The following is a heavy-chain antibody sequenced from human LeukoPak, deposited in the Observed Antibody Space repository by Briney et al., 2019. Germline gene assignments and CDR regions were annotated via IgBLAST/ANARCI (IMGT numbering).Heavy chain of an antibody. CDR2: IYSGGST. CDR3: ARDGTGTPYDY. Sequence: TGGSLRLSCAASGFTVSSNYMSWVRQAPGKGLEWVSVIYSGGSTYYADSVKGRFTISRDNSKNTLYLQMNSLRAEDTAVYYCARDGTGTPYDYWGQGTLVTVSS. V-gene: IGHV3-53*01. D-gene: IGHD1-7*01. CDR1: GFTVSSNY. J-gene: IGHJ4*02.